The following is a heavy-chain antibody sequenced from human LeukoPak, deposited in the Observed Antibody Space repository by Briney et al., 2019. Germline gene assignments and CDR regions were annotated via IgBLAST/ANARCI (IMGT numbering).Heavy chain of an antibody. CDR3: ARDNPSTAFGDFRYRSGPAFDY. CDR1: GFTFSSYS. V-gene: IGHV3-21*01. J-gene: IGHJ4*02. Sequence: GGSLRPSCAASGFTFSSYSMNWVRQAPGKGLEWVSSISSSSSYIYYAASVKGRFTISRDNAKNSLYLQMNSLRAEDTAVYYCARDNPSTAFGDFRYRSGPAFDYWGQGTLVTVSS. CDR2: ISSSSSYI. D-gene: IGHD3-22*01.